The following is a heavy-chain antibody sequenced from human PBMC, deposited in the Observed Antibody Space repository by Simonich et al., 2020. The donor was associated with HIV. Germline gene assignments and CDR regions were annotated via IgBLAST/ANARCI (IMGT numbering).Heavy chain of an antibody. CDR1: GGSFSGYY. Sequence: QVQPQQWGAGLLKPSETLSLTCAVYGGSFSGYYWSWIRQPPGKGLEWIGEINHSGSTNYNPALKSRVTISVDTSKNQCSRKLSSVTAADTAVYYCARGAEGATTQSYWGQGTLVTVSS. D-gene: IGHD1-26*01. J-gene: IGHJ4*02. V-gene: IGHV4-34*01. CDR3: ARGAEGATTQSY. CDR2: INHSGST.